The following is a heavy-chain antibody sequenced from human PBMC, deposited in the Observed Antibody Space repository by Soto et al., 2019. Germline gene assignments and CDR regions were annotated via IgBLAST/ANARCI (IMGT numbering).Heavy chain of an antibody. CDR2: IERDDDDK. D-gene: IGHD1-20*01. Sequence: SGPTLVNPTEALTLTCTFSGFSLTSPGMCVSWIRQSPGKALEWLALIERDDDDKYYSTSLKTRLTISKDTRKNQVVLTMANMEPADTATYYCARSIRGPRRFNGMDVWGQGTTVTVSS. CDR1: GFSLTSPGMC. V-gene: IGHV2-70*13. J-gene: IGHJ6*02. CDR3: ARSIRGPRRFNGMDV.